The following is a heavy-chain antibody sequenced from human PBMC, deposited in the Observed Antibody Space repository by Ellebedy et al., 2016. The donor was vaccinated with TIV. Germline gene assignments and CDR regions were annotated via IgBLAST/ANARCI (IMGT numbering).Heavy chain of an antibody. V-gene: IGHV3-11*06. D-gene: IGHD3-10*01. CDR3: ARARLLWFGVGASPYYFDY. Sequence: PGGSLRLSCAASGFTFSDYYMSWIRQAPGKGLEWVSYISSSSSYTNYADSVKGRFTISRDNAKNSLYLQMNSLRAEDTAVYYCARARLLWFGVGASPYYFDYWGQGTLVTVSS. J-gene: IGHJ4*02. CDR1: GFTFSDYY. CDR2: ISSSSSYT.